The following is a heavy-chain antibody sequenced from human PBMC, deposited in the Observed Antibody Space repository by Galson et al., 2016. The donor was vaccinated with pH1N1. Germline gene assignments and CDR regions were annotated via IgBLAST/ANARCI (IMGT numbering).Heavy chain of an antibody. V-gene: IGHV4-59*11. J-gene: IGHJ5*02. CDR1: GGSISSHY. D-gene: IGHD3-10*01. Sequence: ETLSLTCTVSGGSISSHYWSWIRQPPGKGLEWIGYIYYSGSTNYNPSLTSRVTISVDTSKNQFSLKLTSVTAADTAVYFCATVLWFGELGGWFDPWGQGTLVTVSS. CDR2: IYYSGST. CDR3: ATVLWFGELGGWFDP.